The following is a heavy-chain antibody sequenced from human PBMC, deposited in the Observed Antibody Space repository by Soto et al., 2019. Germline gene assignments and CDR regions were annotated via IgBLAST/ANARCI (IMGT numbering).Heavy chain of an antibody. CDR2: IYYSGST. CDR1: GGSISSYY. V-gene: IGHV4-59*01. D-gene: IGHD2-2*01. CDR3: ARAGGDIVVVPAARVRFDP. J-gene: IGHJ5*02. Sequence: SETLSLTCTVSGGSISSYYWSWIRQPPGKGLEWIGYIYYSGSTNYNPSLKSRVTISVDTSKNQFSLKLSSVTAADTAVYYCARAGGDIVVVPAARVRFDPWGRGTLVTVSS.